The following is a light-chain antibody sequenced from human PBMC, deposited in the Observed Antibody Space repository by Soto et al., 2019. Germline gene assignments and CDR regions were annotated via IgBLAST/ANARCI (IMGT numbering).Light chain of an antibody. CDR2: DAS. Sequence: EIVLTQSPATLSLSPGERATLSCRASQSVSSDLAWYQQKPGQAPRLLIYDASNRATGIPDRFSGGGSGAEYTLTISSLQSEDFAVYYCQQYDKWPRTFGQGTKVDIK. J-gene: IGKJ1*01. CDR3: QQYDKWPRT. V-gene: IGKV3D-15*01. CDR1: QSVSSD.